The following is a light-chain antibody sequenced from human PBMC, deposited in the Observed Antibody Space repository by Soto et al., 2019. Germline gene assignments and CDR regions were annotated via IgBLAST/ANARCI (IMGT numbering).Light chain of an antibody. CDR1: SSDVGGYNY. J-gene: IGLJ1*01. CDR3: NSYTSSSTYV. CDR2: DVS. V-gene: IGLV2-14*01. Sequence: QSDLTQPASVSGSPGQSIAISCTGTSSDVGGYNYVSWYQQHPGKAPKLMLYDVSNRPSGVSSRFSGSKSGNTASLTISGLQAEDEADYYCNSYTSSSTYVFGTGTKVTVL.